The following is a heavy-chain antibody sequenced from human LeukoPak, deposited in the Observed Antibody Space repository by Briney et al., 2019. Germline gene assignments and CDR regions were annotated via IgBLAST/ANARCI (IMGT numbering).Heavy chain of an antibody. CDR2: IYPRGSP. J-gene: IGHJ4*02. V-gene: IGHV4-4*07. D-gene: IGHD3-10*01. Sequence: SDTLSLTCTVSGGPISNDYWLWIRQAAGKEVEWIVRIYPRGSPIYNPSLKSRVTISLDKSKKQFSLNLNSVTAADTAVYYCARGGTYGSGRNQHTTLDYWGQGTLVTVSS. CDR3: ARGGTYGSGRNQHTTLDY. CDR1: GGPISNDY.